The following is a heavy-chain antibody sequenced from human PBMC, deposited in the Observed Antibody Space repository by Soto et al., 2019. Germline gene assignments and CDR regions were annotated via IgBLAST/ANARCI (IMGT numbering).Heavy chain of an antibody. Sequence: PGWSLRLSCAASGFTFSSYAMDWVRQAPGKGLEWVAVISYDGSNKYYADSVKGLFTISRDNSKNTLYLQMNSLRAEDTAVYYCAATIFGVVSLDYWGQGPLVTVSS. J-gene: IGHJ4*02. CDR2: ISYDGSNK. D-gene: IGHD3-3*01. V-gene: IGHV3-30-3*01. CDR3: AATIFGVVSLDY. CDR1: GFTFSSYA.